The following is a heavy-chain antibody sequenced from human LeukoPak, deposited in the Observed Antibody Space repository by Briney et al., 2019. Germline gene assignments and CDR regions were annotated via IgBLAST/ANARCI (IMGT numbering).Heavy chain of an antibody. Sequence: GGSLRLSCAASGFTFSSYGMHWVRQAPGKGLEWMAYIQYDGSNEQYADSVKGRFSISRDSSKNILYLQMNSLRAEDTAVYYCARGMTDLGDYWGQGTLVTVSS. V-gene: IGHV3-30*02. J-gene: IGHJ4*02. CDR1: GFTFSSYG. CDR2: IQYDGSNE. CDR3: ARGMTDLGDY.